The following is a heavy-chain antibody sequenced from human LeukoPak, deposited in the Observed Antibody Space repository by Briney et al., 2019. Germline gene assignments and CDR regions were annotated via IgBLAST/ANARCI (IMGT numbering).Heavy chain of an antibody. V-gene: IGHV4-39*01. CDR2: IYYSGST. J-gene: IGHJ4*02. Sequence: SETLSLTCTVSGGSLSSSSYYWGWIRHPPGKGLEWIGSIYYSGSTYYNPSLKRRVPISVDTSKNQFSLKLSSVTAADTAVYYCARQYGSSWDFDYWGQGTLVTVSS. D-gene: IGHD6-13*01. CDR3: ARQYGSSWDFDY. CDR1: GGSLSSSSYY.